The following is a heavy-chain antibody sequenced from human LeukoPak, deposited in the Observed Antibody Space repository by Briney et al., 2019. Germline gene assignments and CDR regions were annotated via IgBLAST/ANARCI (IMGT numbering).Heavy chain of an antibody. Sequence: PSETLSLTCAVSGYSISSCDYWGWIRQPPGKGLEWIGSVYYSGSTHYNPSLKSRVTISVDRSRNQFSLRLSSVTAADTAVYYCARNSTVTSPSTGYFDYWGQGTLATVSS. V-gene: IGHV4-38-2*01. D-gene: IGHD4-17*01. CDR1: GYSISSCDY. J-gene: IGHJ4*02. CDR3: ARNSTVTSPSTGYFDY. CDR2: VYYSGST.